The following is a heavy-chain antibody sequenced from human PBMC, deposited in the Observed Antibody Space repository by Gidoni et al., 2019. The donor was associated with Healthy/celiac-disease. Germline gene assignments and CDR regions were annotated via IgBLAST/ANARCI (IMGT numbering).Heavy chain of an antibody. CDR1: GFTFSSYA. CDR3: AKGVWLAYCGGDCYMIDY. V-gene: IGHV3-23*01. J-gene: IGHJ4*02. CDR2: ISGSGGST. D-gene: IGHD2-21*02. Sequence: EVQLLESGGGLVQPGGSLRLSCAASGFTFSSYALSWVRQAPGKGLEWVSAISGSGGSTYYADSVKGRFTISRDNSKNTLYLQMNSLRAEDTAVYYCAKGVWLAYCGGDCYMIDYWGQGTLVTVSS.